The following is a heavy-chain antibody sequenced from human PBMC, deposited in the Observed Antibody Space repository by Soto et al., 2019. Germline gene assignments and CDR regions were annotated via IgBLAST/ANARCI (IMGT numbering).Heavy chain of an antibody. V-gene: IGHV1-69*14. J-gene: IGHJ5*02. D-gene: IGHD2-15*01. CDR1: GGTFSSYA. CDR3: ARDRVVAATAWFDP. CDR2: IIPIFGTA. Sequence: QVQLVQSGAEVKKPGSSVKVSCKASGGTFSSYAISWVRQAPGQGLEWMGGIIPIFGTANYAQKFQGRVTITAAKSTSTAYMELSSLRSEGTAVYYGARDRVVAATAWFDPWGQGTLVTVSS.